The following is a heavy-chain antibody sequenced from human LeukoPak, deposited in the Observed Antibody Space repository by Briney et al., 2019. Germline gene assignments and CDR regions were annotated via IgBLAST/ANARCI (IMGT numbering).Heavy chain of an antibody. J-gene: IGHJ3*02. CDR1: GFTFSSYA. Sequence: GGSLRLSCAASGFTFSSYAMHWVRQAPGKGLEWVAVISYDGSNKYYADSVKGRFTISRDNSKNTLYLQVNSLRAEDTAVYYCAKGGYSYGARDAFDIWGQGTMVTVSS. CDR3: AKGGYSYGARDAFDI. CDR2: ISYDGSNK. V-gene: IGHV3-30-3*01. D-gene: IGHD5-12*01.